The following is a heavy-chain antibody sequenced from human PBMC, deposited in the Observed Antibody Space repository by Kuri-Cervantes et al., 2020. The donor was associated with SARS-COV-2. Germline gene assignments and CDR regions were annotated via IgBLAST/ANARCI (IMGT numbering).Heavy chain of an antibody. V-gene: IGHV3-30*04. CDR1: GFSFSTYA. Sequence: GESLKISCAASGFSFSTYAMHWVRQAPGKGLEWVAGMSYDGGKIYYADSLKGRFTISRDNSKNTLYVQMVSLRPEDTAVYYCAREPTINWSDIGNSLDVWGKGTAVTGYS. CDR2: MSYDGGKI. D-gene: IGHD1-20*01. J-gene: IGHJ6*04. CDR3: AREPTINWSDIGNSLDV.